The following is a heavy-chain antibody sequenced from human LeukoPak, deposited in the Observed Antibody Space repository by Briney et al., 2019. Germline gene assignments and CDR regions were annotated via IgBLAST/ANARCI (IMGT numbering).Heavy chain of an antibody. D-gene: IGHD5-12*01. Sequence: GRSLRLSCAASGFTFSSYAMHWVRQAPGEGLEWVAVISYDGSNKYYADSVKGRFTISRDNSKNTLYLQMNSLRAEDTAVYYCAREVYSGYHFDYWGQGTLVTVSS. V-gene: IGHV3-30*04. CDR2: ISYDGSNK. CDR1: GFTFSSYA. CDR3: AREVYSGYHFDY. J-gene: IGHJ4*02.